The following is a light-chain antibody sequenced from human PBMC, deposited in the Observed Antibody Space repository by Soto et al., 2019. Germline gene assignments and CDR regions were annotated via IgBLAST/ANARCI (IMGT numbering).Light chain of an antibody. Sequence: IELRQSPVTLSLSPGERATLSCRASQRLASNYLAWYQQRPGQAPRLLIYDASNRATGIPARFSGSGSGTDFTLTSSSLEPEDIAVYYCLQRIILITFGQGRRLEI. V-gene: IGKV3-11*01. CDR1: QRLASNY. CDR3: LQRIILIT. J-gene: IGKJ5*01. CDR2: DAS.